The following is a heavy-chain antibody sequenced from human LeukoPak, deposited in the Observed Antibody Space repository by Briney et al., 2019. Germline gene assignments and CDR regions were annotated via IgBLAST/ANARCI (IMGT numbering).Heavy chain of an antibody. CDR3: ARGQYCSGGSCYSVASVHNWFDP. V-gene: IGHV3-21*01. CDR2: ITSSSTYI. J-gene: IGHJ5*02. CDR1: GFTFSGYN. D-gene: IGHD2-15*01. Sequence: PGGSLRLSCAASGFTFSGYNMNWVRQAPGKGLEWVSSITSSSTYIYYADSVKGRFTISRDNAKNSLYLQMNSLRAEDTAVYYCARGQYCSGGSCYSVASVHNWFDPWGQGTLVTVSS.